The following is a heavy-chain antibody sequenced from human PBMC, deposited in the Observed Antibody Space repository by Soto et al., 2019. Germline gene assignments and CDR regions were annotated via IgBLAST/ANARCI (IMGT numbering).Heavy chain of an antibody. CDR2: INSDGSST. J-gene: IGHJ4*02. CDR3: ARDQGYCSGGSCYVAGY. CDR1: GFTFSSYW. D-gene: IGHD2-15*01. V-gene: IGHV3-74*01. Sequence: EVQLVESGGGLVQPGGSLRLSCAASGFTFSSYWMHWVRQAPGKGLGGVSRINSDGSSTGYADSVMGRFTISRDNAKNTLYLQMNSLRAEDTAVYYCARDQGYCSGGSCYVAGYWGQGTLVTVSS.